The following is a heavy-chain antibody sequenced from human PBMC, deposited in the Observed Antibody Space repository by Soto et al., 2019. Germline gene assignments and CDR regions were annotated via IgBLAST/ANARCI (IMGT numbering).Heavy chain of an antibody. J-gene: IGHJ4*02. CDR2: VFYTGFT. D-gene: IGHD1-20*01. CDR3: ATSQKGYNWNYFDH. CDR1: GASISGSYYY. Sequence: QLQLQESGPGLVKPSETLSLTCAVSGASISGSYYYWAWLRQSPWKGPEWIGSVFYTGFTSYNPSLESRVSVSVDTSKSQFSLKLSAVTAADTAVYYCATSQKGYNWNYFDHWGQGALVTVSS. V-gene: IGHV4-39*01.